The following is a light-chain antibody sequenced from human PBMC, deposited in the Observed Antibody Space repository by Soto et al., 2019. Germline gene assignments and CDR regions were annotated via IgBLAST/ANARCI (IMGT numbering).Light chain of an antibody. Sequence: DIQMTQSPSTLAASVGDTVTMTCRSPSKWVAWYQKKPGKAPKLLIYDVSNLERGVPPRFSSSTSGAESTLTITGLQPDDLGTYYCQHTTDFTFGQGTKVEIK. J-gene: IGKJ2*01. CDR2: DVS. V-gene: IGKV1-5*01. CDR1: PSKW. CDR3: QHTTDFT.